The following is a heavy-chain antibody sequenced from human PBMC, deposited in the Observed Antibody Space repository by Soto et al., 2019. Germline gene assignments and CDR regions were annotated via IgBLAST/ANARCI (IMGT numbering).Heavy chain of an antibody. V-gene: IGHV1-3*01. Sequence: SVQGSCQSSGYTFPSYGIHWVRQAQGQRLEWMGWINAANGDTKYSPKFQGRVTITRDTSASTAYMELSSLRSEDTAVYYCVRRHVSATGIDWFDPWGQGPLVTGSS. CDR3: VRRHVSATGIDWFDP. CDR1: GYTFPSYG. D-gene: IGHD6-13*01. CDR2: INAANGDT. J-gene: IGHJ5*02.